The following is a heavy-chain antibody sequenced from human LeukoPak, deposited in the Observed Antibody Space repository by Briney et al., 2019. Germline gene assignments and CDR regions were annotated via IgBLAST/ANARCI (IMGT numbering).Heavy chain of an antibody. CDR3: ARDPGRGSGSSEWNWFDP. D-gene: IGHD3-10*01. J-gene: IGHJ5*02. CDR1: GYRFTSYW. V-gene: IGHV5-51*01. CDR2: IDPGDSDT. Sequence: GESLKIPCKGSGYRFTSYWIGWVRQMPGKGLEWMGIIDPGDSDTRYSPPFQGQVTISADKSISTAYLQWSSLKSSDTAMYYCARDPGRGSGSSEWNWFDPWGQGTLVTVSS.